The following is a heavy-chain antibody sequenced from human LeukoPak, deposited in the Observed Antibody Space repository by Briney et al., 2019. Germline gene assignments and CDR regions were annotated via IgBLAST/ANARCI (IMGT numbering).Heavy chain of an antibody. CDR1: GFTFTNYG. D-gene: IGHD5-12*01. V-gene: IGHV3-33*01. J-gene: IGHJ4*02. CDR3: ARTYSRESGYDFLFHY. Sequence: GGSLRLARAASGFTFTNYGMHWVRQAPGKGLQWVAAISFDGKNIHYLDSVKGRFSISRDNSKNTLYLQMNSLRAENTAVYYCARTYSRESGYDFLFHYWGQGTQVTVSS. CDR2: ISFDGKNI.